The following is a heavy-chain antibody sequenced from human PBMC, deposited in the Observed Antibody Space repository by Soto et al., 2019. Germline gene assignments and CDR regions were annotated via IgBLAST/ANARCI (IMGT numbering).Heavy chain of an antibody. CDR3: AKCQYYYDSSGYPYY. D-gene: IGHD3-22*01. V-gene: IGHV3-23*01. CDR2: ISGSGGST. CDR1: GFTFSSYA. J-gene: IGHJ4*02. Sequence: GGSLRLSCAASGFTFSSYAMSWVRQAPGKGLEWVSAISGSGGSTYYADSVKGRFTISRDNSKNTLYLQMNSLRAEDTAVYYCAKCQYYYDSSGYPYYWGQGTLVPSPQ.